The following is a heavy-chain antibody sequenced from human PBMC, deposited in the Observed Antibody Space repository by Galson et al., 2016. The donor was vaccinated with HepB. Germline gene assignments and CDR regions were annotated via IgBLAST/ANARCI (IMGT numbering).Heavy chain of an antibody. CDR3: ASKVAYTSPGVFDI. V-gene: IGHV3-74*01. D-gene: IGHD2-21*01. CDR1: GFSFSNYW. CDR2: INGDGTSP. J-gene: IGHJ3*02. Sequence: SLRLSCAASGFSFSNYWMHWVRQAPGKGLVWVSRINGDGTSPFYADSVQGRFTISRDNAKNTLYMQMNSLRVEDTAVYYCASKVAYTSPGVFDIWGQGTMVTVSS.